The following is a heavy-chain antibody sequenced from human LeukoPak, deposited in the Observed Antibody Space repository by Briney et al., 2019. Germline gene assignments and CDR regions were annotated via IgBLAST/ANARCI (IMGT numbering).Heavy chain of an antibody. D-gene: IGHD3-22*01. CDR3: ARLPYYYDSSGYRHFIPFDY. V-gene: IGHV4-31*03. Sequence: SQTLSLTCTVSGGSISSGGYYWSWIRQHPGKGLEWIGYIYYSGSTYYNPSLKSRVTISVDTSKNQFSLKLSSVTAADTAVYYCARLPYYYDSSGYRHFIPFDYWGQGTLVTVSS. J-gene: IGHJ4*02. CDR2: IYYSGST. CDR1: GGSISSGGYY.